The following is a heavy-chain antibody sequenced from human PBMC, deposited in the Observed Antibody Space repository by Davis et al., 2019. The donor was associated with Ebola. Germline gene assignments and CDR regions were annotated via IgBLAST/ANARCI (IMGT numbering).Heavy chain of an antibody. CDR2: IRSKANSYAT. CDR1: GFTFSNAW. CDR3: TNRKSEY. Sequence: GESLKISCAASGFTFSNAWMSWVRQASGRGLEWVGRIRSKANSYATTYAASVKGRFTISRDDSKNTAYLQMNSLKTDDTAVYYCTNRKSEYWGQGTLVTVSS. V-gene: IGHV3-73*01. J-gene: IGHJ4*02.